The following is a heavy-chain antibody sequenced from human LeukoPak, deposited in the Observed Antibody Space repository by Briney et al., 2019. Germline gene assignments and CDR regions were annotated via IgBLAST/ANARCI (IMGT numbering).Heavy chain of an antibody. CDR3: ASGYGDLTSYYFDY. D-gene: IGHD4-17*01. Sequence: PSETLSLTCAVYGGSFRGYFRSWIRQPPGKGLEWIGEINHSGSTNYNPSLKSRVTISVDTSKNQFSLKLSSVTAADTAVYYCASGYGDLTSYYFDYWGQGTLVTVSS. V-gene: IGHV4-34*01. CDR2: INHSGST. CDR1: GGSFRGYF. J-gene: IGHJ4*02.